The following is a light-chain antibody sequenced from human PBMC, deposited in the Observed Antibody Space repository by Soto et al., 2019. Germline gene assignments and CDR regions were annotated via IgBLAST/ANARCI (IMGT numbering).Light chain of an antibody. CDR1: SSDVGGYEY. CDR2: DVS. CDR3: CSYAGSYTFV. J-gene: IGLJ1*01. V-gene: IGLV2-11*01. Sequence: QPVLTQPRSVSGSPGQSVTISCTGTSSDVGGYEYVSWYQQHPGKAPKLMIYDVSKRPSGVPDRFSGSKSGNTASLTISGLQAEDEADYYCCSYAGSYTFVFGTGTKLTVL.